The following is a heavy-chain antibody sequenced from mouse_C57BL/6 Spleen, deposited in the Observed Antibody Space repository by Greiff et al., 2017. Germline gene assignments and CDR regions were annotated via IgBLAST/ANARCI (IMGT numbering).Heavy chain of an antibody. CDR2: IYPRSGNT. J-gene: IGHJ2*01. CDR3: AMGMGDYFDY. CDR1: GYTFTSYG. Sequence: QVQLKESGAELARPGASVTLSCKASGYTFTSYGISWVKQRTGQGLEWIGEIYPRSGNTYYNEKFKGKATLTADKSSSTAYMELRSLTSEDSAVYFCAMGMGDYFDYWGQGTTLTVSS. D-gene: IGHD2-10*02. V-gene: IGHV1-81*01.